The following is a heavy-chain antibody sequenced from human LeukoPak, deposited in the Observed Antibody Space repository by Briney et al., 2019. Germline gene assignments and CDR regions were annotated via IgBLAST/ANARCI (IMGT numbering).Heavy chain of an antibody. J-gene: IGHJ4*02. D-gene: IGHD3-10*01. CDR1: GGSISSSGSY. CDR3: ARFGQWFGEDY. V-gene: IGHV4-39*07. CDR2: IFHSGST. Sequence: SETLSLTCTVSGGSISSSGSYWGWIRQPPGKGLEWIGSIFHSGSTYYNPSLKSRVTISVERPKNQFSLKVSSVTAADTAVYYCARFGQWFGEDYWGQGTLVTVSS.